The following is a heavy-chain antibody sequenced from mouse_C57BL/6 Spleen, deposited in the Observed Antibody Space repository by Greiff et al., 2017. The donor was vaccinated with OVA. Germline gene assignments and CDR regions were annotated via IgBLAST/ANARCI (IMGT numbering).Heavy chain of an antibody. CDR1: GYTFTSYW. D-gene: IGHD2-5*01. CDR3: ARGGYYSNYGAMDY. J-gene: IGHJ4*01. Sequence: QVQLKESGAELVKPGASVKMSCKASGYTFTSYWITWVKQRPGQGLEWIGDIYPGSGSTNYNEKFKSKATLTVDTSSSTAYMQLSSLTSEDSAVYYCARGGYYSNYGAMDYWGQGTSVTVSS. CDR2: IYPGSGST. V-gene: IGHV1-55*01.